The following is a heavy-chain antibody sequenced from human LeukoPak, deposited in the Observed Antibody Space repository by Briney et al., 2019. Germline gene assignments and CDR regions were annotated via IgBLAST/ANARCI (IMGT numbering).Heavy chain of an antibody. CDR3: AKDGGHTAVDP. Sequence: SETLSLTCTVSGASIGNSHYYWGWIRQPAGKGLEWIGRVYFSGSTNYNPSPRGRVTISVDTSKNQFSLKLMSVTAADTAIYYCAKDGGHTAVDPWGQGTLVTVSS. J-gene: IGHJ5*02. CDR1: GASIGNSHYY. V-gene: IGHV4-61*02. CDR2: VYFSGST. D-gene: IGHD5-18*01.